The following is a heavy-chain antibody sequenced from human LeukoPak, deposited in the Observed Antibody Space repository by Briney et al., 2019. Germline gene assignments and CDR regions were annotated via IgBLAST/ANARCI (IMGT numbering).Heavy chain of an antibody. CDR2: INHSGST. D-gene: IGHD3-3*01. Sequence: SETLSLTCAVYGGSFSGYYWSWIRQPPGKGLEWIGEINHSGSTNYNPSLKSRVTISVDTSKNQFSLKLSSVTAADTAVYYCARGGARITIFGVAQRCWFDPWGQGTLVTVSS. J-gene: IGHJ5*02. CDR3: ARGGARITIFGVAQRCWFDP. CDR1: GGSFSGYY. V-gene: IGHV4-34*01.